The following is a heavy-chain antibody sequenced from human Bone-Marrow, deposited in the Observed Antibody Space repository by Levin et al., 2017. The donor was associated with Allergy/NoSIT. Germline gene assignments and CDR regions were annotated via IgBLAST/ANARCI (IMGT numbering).Heavy chain of an antibody. CDR3: AREGLGYCSGGSCYGKYYFDY. J-gene: IGHJ4*02. V-gene: IGHV3-53*01. CDR1: GFTVSSNY. Sequence: QTGGSLRLSCAASGFTVSSNYMSWVRQAPGKGLEWVSVIYSGGSTYYADSVKGRFTISRDNSKNTLYLQMNSLRAEDTAVYYCAREGLGYCSGGSCYGKYYFDYWGQGTLVTVSS. D-gene: IGHD2-15*01. CDR2: IYSGGST.